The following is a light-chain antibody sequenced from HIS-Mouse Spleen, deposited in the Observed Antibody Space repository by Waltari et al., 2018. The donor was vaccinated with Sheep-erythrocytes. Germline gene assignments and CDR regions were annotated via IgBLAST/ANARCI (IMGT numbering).Light chain of an antibody. V-gene: IGLV2-11*01. J-gene: IGLJ1*01. CDR1: SSDVGRYNY. CDR3: CSYAGSYNHV. Sequence: QSALTQPRLVSGSPGQSVTIYCTGTSSDVGRYNYVAWYQQHPGKAPKLIIYDVSKRPSVVPDRFSGSKSGNTASLTISGLQAEDEADYYCCSYAGSYNHVFATGTKVTVL. CDR2: DVS.